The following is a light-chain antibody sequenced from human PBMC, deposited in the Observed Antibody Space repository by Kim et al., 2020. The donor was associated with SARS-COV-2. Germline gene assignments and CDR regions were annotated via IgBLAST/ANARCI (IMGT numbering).Light chain of an antibody. CDR2: DAT. CDR3: QQSNDWPPLT. V-gene: IGKV3-15*01. J-gene: IGKJ1*01. CDR1: QTINNK. Sequence: SPGERATLSCRASQTINNKLVWYQQKPGQAPRLLIYDATTRATGVPARFIGSGSEIDFTLTISSLQSEDFAVYYCQQSNDWPPLTFGQGTKVDIK.